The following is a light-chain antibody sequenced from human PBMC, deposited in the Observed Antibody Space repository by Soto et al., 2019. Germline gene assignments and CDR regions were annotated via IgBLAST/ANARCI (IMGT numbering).Light chain of an antibody. V-gene: IGKV1-39*01. CDR3: QQSYSSPWT. CDR2: STS. Sequence: DIQLTQSPSSLSASVGDRVTITCRGSQGVSKYLNWYQQKPGRAPMLLIYSTSNLQHGVPSRFSGKGSGPYFTPISGRLQPEDLGTYYYQQSYSSPWTFGQGTRVAIK. J-gene: IGKJ1*01. CDR1: QGVSKY.